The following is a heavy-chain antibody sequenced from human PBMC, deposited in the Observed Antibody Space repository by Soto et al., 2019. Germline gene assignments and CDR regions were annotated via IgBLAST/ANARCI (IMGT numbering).Heavy chain of an antibody. D-gene: IGHD4-4*01. CDR3: ASFSDDYGNKFDY. Sequence: GGSLRLSCAASGFTFSSYAMSWVRQAPGKGLEWVSAISGSGGSTYYADSVKGRFTISRDNSKNTLYLQMNSLRAEYTAVYYCASFSDDYGNKFDYWGQGTLVTVSS. CDR2: ISGSGGST. J-gene: IGHJ4*02. V-gene: IGHV3-23*01. CDR1: GFTFSSYA.